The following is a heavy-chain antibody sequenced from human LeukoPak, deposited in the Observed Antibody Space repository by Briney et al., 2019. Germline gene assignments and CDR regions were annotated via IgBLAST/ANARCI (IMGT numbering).Heavy chain of an antibody. J-gene: IGHJ4*02. V-gene: IGHV3-33*01. CDR2: IWYDGSNR. D-gene: IGHD2-2*01. CDR3: ARGTGAKRYYFDL. Sequence: GGSLRLSCTASGFSLSNYGIHWVRQAPGKGLEWVTVIWYDGSNRYYADSVKSRITVSRDTSKNTLDLEINSLRLEDTAIYYCARGTGAKRYYFDLWGQGIQVTVSS. CDR1: GFSLSNYG.